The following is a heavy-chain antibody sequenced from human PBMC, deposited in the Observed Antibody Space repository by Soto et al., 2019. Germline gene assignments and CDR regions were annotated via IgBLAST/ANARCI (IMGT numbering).Heavy chain of an antibody. Sequence: PSENLSPTCAVSGYSTSSGYSWGWSRQPPEKGLEWIGSIYHSGSTYYNPSLKSRVTISVDTSKNQFSLKLSSVTAADTAVYYCASMICGGDCDYYFDYWGQGTLVTVSS. D-gene: IGHD2-21*02. J-gene: IGHJ4*02. CDR2: IYHSGST. CDR1: GYSTSSGYS. CDR3: ASMICGGDCDYYFDY. V-gene: IGHV4-38-2*01.